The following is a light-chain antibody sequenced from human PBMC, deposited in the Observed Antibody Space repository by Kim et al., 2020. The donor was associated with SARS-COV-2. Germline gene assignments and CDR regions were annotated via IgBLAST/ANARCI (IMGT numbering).Light chain of an antibody. CDR2: YDS. J-gene: IGLJ2*01. CDR3: QVWDTSTDRVV. Sequence: APGKTARVTCGGNNMGSKSVHWYQQKPGQAPVLVMHYDSERPSGIPDRFSGSKSGNTATLTISGVEAGDEADYSCQVWDTSTDRVVFGGGTKLTVL. CDR1: NMGSKS. V-gene: IGLV3-21*04.